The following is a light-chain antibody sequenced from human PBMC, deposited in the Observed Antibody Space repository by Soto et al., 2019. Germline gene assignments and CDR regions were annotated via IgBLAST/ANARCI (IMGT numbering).Light chain of an antibody. CDR3: SSYTSSSPLV. V-gene: IGLV2-14*01. Sequence: QSVLTQPASVSGSPGQSITISCTGTSSDVGGYNYVSLYQQHPGKAPKLMIYDVSNRPSGVSNRFSGSKSGNTASLTISGLQAEDEADYYCSSYTSSSPLVFGTGTKVTVL. CDR2: DVS. J-gene: IGLJ1*01. CDR1: SSDVGGYNY.